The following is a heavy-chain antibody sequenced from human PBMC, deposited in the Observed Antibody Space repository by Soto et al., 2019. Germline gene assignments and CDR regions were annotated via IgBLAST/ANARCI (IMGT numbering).Heavy chain of an antibody. CDR2: IYSGGYT. CDR1: GFTVSNNY. V-gene: IGHV3-53*01. Sequence: EVQLVESGGGLIQPGGSLRLSCAVSGFTVSNNYMSWVRQAPGKGLEGVSVIYSGGYTAYGDSVKGRFTISRDNSKNTIFLQRNSRGADDAAVFYWGTRPGGGGYWGQGTLVTVSS. CDR3: GTRPGGGGY. J-gene: IGHJ4*02. D-gene: IGHD3-10*01.